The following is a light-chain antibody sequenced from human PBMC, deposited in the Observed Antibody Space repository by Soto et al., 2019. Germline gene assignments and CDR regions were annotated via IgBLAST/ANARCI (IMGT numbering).Light chain of an antibody. Sequence: DIQMTQSPSSLSASVGDRVTITCQASLDISNYLNWYQQKPGKAPKLLIYDASNLETGVPSKLSGSGSGTDFTFTISSLQPEDIATYYCQQYDNLPWTFGQGTKVEIK. CDR2: DAS. V-gene: IGKV1-33*01. CDR3: QQYDNLPWT. CDR1: LDISNY. J-gene: IGKJ1*01.